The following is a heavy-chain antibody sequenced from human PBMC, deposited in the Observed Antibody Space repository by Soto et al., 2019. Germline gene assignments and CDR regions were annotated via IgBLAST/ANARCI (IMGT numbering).Heavy chain of an antibody. CDR3: TSGLDDAKIHH. V-gene: IGHV3-66*01. Sequence: PGGSLRLSCAGSGFTVSSHYMTWVRQAPGRGLEWVTFIHPSGDTFYADSVKGRFAISRDTSKNTLSLQMNSLRVEDTAVYYCTSGLDDAKIHHWGQGT. D-gene: IGHD1-1*01. CDR1: GFTVSSHY. J-gene: IGHJ1*01. CDR2: IHPSGDT.